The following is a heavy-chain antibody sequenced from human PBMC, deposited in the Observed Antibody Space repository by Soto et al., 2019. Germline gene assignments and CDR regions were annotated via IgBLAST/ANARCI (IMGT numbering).Heavy chain of an antibody. D-gene: IGHD3-16*01. V-gene: IGHV3-23*01. CDR2: ISATGGGT. CDR1: GFKFSNYA. Sequence: LILSCAASGFKFSNYAMSWVRQAPAKGMEWVSLISATGGGTYYADSVKGRFTISRDNSHNTLYLQVHSLTAEDTAVYYCAKDRRAGGNSAFYFDFWGQGAQVTVSS. CDR3: AKDRRAGGNSAFYFDF. J-gene: IGHJ4*02.